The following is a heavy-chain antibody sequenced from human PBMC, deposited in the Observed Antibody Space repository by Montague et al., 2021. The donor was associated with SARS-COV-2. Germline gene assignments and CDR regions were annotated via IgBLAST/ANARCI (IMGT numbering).Heavy chain of an antibody. CDR2: IYYSGST. J-gene: IGHJ3*02. Sequence: SETLSLTCTVSGGSISSYYWSWIRQPPGKGLEWIGYIYYSGSTNYNPSLKSRVTISVDTSKNQFSLKLSSVTAADTAVYYCARHKGGEWLVWRSAFDIWGQGTMVTVSS. CDR1: GGSISSYY. CDR3: ARHKGGEWLVWRSAFDI. D-gene: IGHD6-19*01. V-gene: IGHV4-59*08.